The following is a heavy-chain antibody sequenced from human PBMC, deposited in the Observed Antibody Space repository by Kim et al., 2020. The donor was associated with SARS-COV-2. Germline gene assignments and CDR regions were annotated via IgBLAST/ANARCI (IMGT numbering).Heavy chain of an antibody. CDR1: GFFFEAYA. CDR2: INWNGIRT. J-gene: IGHJ2*01. V-gene: IGHV3-20*04. CDR3: ARVVLQMGYFHF. D-gene: IGHD2-8*01. Sequence: GGSLRLSCAASGFFFEAYAMTWVRQAPGKGLEWVAFINWNGIRTLYTDSVEGRFTISRDKARNSLYLQMNSLGAEATAFYYCARVVLQMGYFHFWG.